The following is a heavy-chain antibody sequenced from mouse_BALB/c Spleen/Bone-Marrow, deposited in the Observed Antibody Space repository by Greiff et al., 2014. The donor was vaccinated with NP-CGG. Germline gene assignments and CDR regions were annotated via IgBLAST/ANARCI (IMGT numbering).Heavy chain of an antibody. CDR2: ITPSTGYI. CDR3: ARPRFAY. V-gene: IGHV1-7*01. CDR1: GYTFTSYW. J-gene: IGHJ3*01. Sequence: QVQLQQSGAELAKPGASVKMSCKASGYTFTSYWMHWIKQRPGQGLEWIGYITPSTGYIEYNQKFKDKATLTADKSSSTAYMRLSSLTSEDSAVNYCARPRFAYWGQGTLVTVSA.